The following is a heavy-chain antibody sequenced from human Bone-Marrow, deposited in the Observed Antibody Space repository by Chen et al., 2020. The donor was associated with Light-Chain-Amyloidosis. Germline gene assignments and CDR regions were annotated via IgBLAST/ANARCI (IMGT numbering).Heavy chain of an antibody. Sequence: EVQLVESGGGLLQRGGSLRLSCAASGFAFSSYAMSWVRQAPGKGLEWVSTISGSGGSRYYGDSVKGRLTISRDNSENALFVQMNSLSAEDTAVYYCAKDISYDDILPGYPADAFDIWGQGTMVTVSS. CDR3: AKDISYDDILPGYPADAFDI. D-gene: IGHD3-9*01. CDR2: ISGSGGSR. CDR1: GFAFSSYA. V-gene: IGHV3-23*04. J-gene: IGHJ3*02.